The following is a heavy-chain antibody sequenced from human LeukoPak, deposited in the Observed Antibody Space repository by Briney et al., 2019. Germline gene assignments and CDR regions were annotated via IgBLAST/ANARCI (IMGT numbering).Heavy chain of an antibody. J-gene: IGHJ4*02. D-gene: IGHD3-22*01. Sequence: GGSLSLSCVAFGFTFTSYAMSWVRQAPGKGLEWVSAISVAGYSTYYADSVKGRFTISRDNSKNTLYMQMNSLRADDTAVYYCAKVAGSSGYYPEYWGQGTLVTVSS. CDR2: ISVAGYST. CDR1: GFTFTSYA. V-gene: IGHV3-23*01. CDR3: AKVAGSSGYYPEY.